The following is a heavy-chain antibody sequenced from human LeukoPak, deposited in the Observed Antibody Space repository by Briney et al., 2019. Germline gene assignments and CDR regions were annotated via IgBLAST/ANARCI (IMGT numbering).Heavy chain of an antibody. CDR2: ISYDGSNK. J-gene: IGHJ4*02. Sequence: GGSLRLSCAAPGFTFSSYAMHWVRQAPGKGLEWVAVISYDGSNKYYADSVKGRFTISRDNAKNSLYLQMNSLRAEDTAVYYCAREWGYSGYDNDFDYWGQGTLVTVSS. CDR3: AREWGYSGYDNDFDY. V-gene: IGHV3-30-3*01. CDR1: GFTFSSYA. D-gene: IGHD5-12*01.